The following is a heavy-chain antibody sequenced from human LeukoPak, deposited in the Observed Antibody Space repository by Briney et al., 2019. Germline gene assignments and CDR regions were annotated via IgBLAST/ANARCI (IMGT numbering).Heavy chain of an antibody. D-gene: IGHD2-15*01. CDR3: ARTHNPTKRGRSQILYNWFDP. V-gene: IGHV1-2*02. CDR1: GYTFIGYY. Sequence: ASVKASCKASGYTFIGYYIHWVRQAPGQGLEWMGWINPNSGGTNYAQKFQGRVTMTRDTSISTAYMELRSLRSDDTAVYYCARTHNPTKRGRSQILYNWFDPWGQGTLVTVSS. J-gene: IGHJ5*02. CDR2: INPNSGGT.